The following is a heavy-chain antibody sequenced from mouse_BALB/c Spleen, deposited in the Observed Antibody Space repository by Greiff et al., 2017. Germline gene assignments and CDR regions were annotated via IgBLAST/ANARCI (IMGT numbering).Heavy chain of an antibody. CDR3: ARERANWAWFAY. J-gene: IGHJ3*01. V-gene: IGHV1S41*01. D-gene: IGHD4-1*01. CDR2: IAPGSGST. CDR1: GYTFTSYW. Sequence: DLVKPGASVKLSCKASGYTFTSYWINWIKQRPGQGLEWIGRIAPGSGSTYYNEMFKGKATLTVDTSSSTAYIQLSSLSSEDSAVYFCARERANWAWFAYWGQGTLVTVSA.